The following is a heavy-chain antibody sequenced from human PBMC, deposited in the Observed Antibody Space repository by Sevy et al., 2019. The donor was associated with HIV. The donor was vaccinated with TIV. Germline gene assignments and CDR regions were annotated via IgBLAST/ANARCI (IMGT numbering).Heavy chain of an antibody. J-gene: IGHJ4*02. CDR1: GFTFNKAW. D-gene: IGHD3-3*01. V-gene: IGHV3-15*01. CDR2: IKSKSDGGTT. Sequence: GGSLRLSCGASGFTFNKAWITWVRQAPGKGLEWVGRIKSKSDGGTTDYAAPVKGRFTIFREDSKITLYLQMNSLKTEDTAVYYCTTKGDFWSGYQYFAYWGQGTLVTVSS. CDR3: TTKGDFWSGYQYFAY.